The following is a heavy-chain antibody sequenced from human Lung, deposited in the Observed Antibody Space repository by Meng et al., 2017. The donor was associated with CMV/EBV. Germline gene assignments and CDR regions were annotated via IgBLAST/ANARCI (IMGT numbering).Heavy chain of an antibody. J-gene: IGHJ5*02. Sequence: NASLFAFSAYYIHWVLQAPGHWLEWIGLINPSGDHTWFSQKFQGSVTMTRDTSTSTVYMELSSLRFEDTAVYYCARDNSYINSWWFDPWGQGTLVTVSS. CDR3: ARDNSYINSWWFDP. D-gene: IGHD4-23*01. CDR2: INPSGDHT. V-gene: IGHV1-46*01. CDR1: LFAFSAYY.